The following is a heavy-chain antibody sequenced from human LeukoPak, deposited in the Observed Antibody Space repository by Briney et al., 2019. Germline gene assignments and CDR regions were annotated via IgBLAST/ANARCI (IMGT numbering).Heavy chain of an antibody. Sequence: PSQTLSLTCTVSGGSISSGDYYWSWIRQPPGKGLEWIGYIYYSGSTYYNPSLKSRVTISVDTSKNQFSLKLSSVTAADTAVYYCARGSRYSSSWARPFDYWGQGSLVTVSS. J-gene: IGHJ4*02. CDR2: IYYSGST. CDR1: GGSISSGDYY. CDR3: ARGSRYSSSWARPFDY. D-gene: IGHD6-13*01. V-gene: IGHV4-30-4*08.